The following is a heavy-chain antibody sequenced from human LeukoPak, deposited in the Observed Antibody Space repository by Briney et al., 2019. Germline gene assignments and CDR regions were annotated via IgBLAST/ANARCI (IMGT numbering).Heavy chain of an antibody. V-gene: IGHV3-48*01. CDR2: ISSSSATI. Sequence: GGSLRLSCEGSGFSLSAYNMNWVRQAPGKGLKSVSYISSSSATIFYADSVKGRFTISRDNAKNSLYLQMNSLRPEDTAVYFCARDRHVPGLYYYYMDVWGKGTTVTVSS. D-gene: IGHD6-6*01. J-gene: IGHJ6*03. CDR3: ARDRHVPGLYYYYMDV. CDR1: GFSLSAYN.